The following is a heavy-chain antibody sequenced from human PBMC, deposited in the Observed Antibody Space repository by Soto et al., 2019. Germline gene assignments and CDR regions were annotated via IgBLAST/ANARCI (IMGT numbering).Heavy chain of an antibody. CDR2: ISKDGSSK. V-gene: IGHV3-30*03. Sequence: QVHLVESGGGVVQPGGSLGLSCAASGFIFSNYAMHWVRQAPGKGLEWVVVISKDGSSKHSADSVKGRFSISRDNSKNTLYLQMDSLRAEDTALYYCARDGYTYGFLDYWGHGTLVTVSS. CDR3: ARDGYTYGFLDY. CDR1: GFIFSNYA. D-gene: IGHD5-18*01. J-gene: IGHJ4*01.